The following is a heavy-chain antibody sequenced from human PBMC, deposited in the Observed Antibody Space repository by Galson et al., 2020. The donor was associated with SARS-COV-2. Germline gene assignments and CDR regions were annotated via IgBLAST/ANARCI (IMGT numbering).Heavy chain of an antibody. Sequence: SETLSLTCTVSGGSISSGSYYWSWIRQPAGKGLEWIGRIYTSGSTNYNPSLQSQVTISIDTSKNQFSLELTSVTAADTAVYFCAYGVVAGTGYWGQGILVTVSS. CDR3: AYGVVAGTGY. V-gene: IGHV4-61*02. CDR2: IYTSGST. J-gene: IGHJ4*02. CDR1: GGSISSGSYY. D-gene: IGHD6-19*01.